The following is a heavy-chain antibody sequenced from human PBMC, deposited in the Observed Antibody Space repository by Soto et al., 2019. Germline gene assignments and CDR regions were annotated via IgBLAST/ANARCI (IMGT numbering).Heavy chain of an antibody. CDR3: ARTIILVEHDAFDI. Sequence: QVQLVESGGGVVQPGRSLRLSCAASGFTFSSYGMHWVRQAPGKGLEWVAVIWYDGSNKYYADSVKGRFTISRDNSKNSLYLQMNSLRAEDTAVYYCARTIILVEHDAFDIWGQGTMVTFSS. D-gene: IGHD3-22*01. CDR1: GFTFSSYG. V-gene: IGHV3-33*01. J-gene: IGHJ3*02. CDR2: IWYDGSNK.